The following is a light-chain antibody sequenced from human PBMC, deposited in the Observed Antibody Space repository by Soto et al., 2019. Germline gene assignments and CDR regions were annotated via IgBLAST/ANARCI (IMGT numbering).Light chain of an antibody. CDR3: AAWDDSLNAVV. Sequence: QSVLTQPPSVSGTPGHKVSISCSGSTSNLGGNTVNWYQQLPGTAPKLLIYTNNQRPSGVPDRFSGSKSGTSASLAISDLRSEDEADFDCAAWDDSLNAVVFGGGTKLTVL. J-gene: IGLJ2*01. CDR1: TSNLGGNT. V-gene: IGLV1-44*01. CDR2: TNN.